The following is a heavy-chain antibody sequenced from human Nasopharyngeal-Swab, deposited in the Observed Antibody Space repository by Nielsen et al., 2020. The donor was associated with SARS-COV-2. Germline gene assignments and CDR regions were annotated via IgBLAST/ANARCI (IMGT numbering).Heavy chain of an antibody. J-gene: IGHJ3*02. Sequence: WMRQAPGQGLEWMGWISVYTGNANYAPKFQGRVTMTTDTSTSTAYMELRSLRSDDTAVYYCARVGARFLESFGAFDIWGQGTMVTVSS. CDR3: ARVGARFLESFGAFDI. CDR2: ISVYTGNA. V-gene: IGHV1-18*01. D-gene: IGHD3-3*01.